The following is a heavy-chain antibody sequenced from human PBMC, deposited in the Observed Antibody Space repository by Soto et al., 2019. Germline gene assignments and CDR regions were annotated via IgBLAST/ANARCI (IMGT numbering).Heavy chain of an antibody. J-gene: IGHJ4*02. CDR2: IYHSGST. Sequence: PSETLSLTCAVSGGSISSGGYSWSWIRQPPGKGLEWIGYIYHSGSTYYNPSLKSRVTISVDRSKNQFSLKLSSVTAADTAVYYCARMDRFGKLLHPFDYWGQGTLVTV. D-gene: IGHD3-10*01. V-gene: IGHV4-30-2*01. CDR1: GGSISSGGYS. CDR3: ARMDRFGKLLHPFDY.